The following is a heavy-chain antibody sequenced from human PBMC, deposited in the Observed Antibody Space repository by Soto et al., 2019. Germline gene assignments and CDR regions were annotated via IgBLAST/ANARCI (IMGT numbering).Heavy chain of an antibody. J-gene: IGHJ3*02. CDR3: ARDSWARGFDI. CDR1: GYTFTSYA. CDR2: INAGNGNT. V-gene: IGHV1-3*01. Sequence: GASVKVSCKASGYTFTSYAMHWVRQAPGQRLEWMGWINAGNGNTKYSQKFQGRVTITRDASASTAYMELSSLRSEDTAVYYCARDSWARGFDIWGQGTMVTVSS. D-gene: IGHD3-10*01.